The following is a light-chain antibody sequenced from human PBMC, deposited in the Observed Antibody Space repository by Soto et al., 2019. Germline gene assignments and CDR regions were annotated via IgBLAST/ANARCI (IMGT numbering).Light chain of an antibody. CDR2: DVS. J-gene: IGLJ2*01. Sequence: QSALTQPASVSGSPGQSIAISCTGTSSDVDAYNYVSWYQQHPGKAPKLIIYDVSDRPSGVSNRFSGSKAGNTASLTISGLQAEDEADYYCSSYTSSNTPVVFGGGTKLTVL. CDR3: SSYTSSNTPVV. CDR1: SSDVDAYNY. V-gene: IGLV2-14*03.